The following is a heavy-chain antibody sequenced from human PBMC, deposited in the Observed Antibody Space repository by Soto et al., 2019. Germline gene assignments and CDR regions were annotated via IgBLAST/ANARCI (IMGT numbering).Heavy chain of an antibody. D-gene: IGHD3-22*01. Sequence: QVQLVESGGGVVQPGGSLRLSCAASGFTFSTYSMPWVRQAPGKGLEWVAVISSDGSKTYYADSVKGRFTISRDNSKNNLYLQMNSLRPDDTAIYYCARDPLPLTYEAYYFAYWGQGALVTVSS. J-gene: IGHJ4*02. CDR2: ISSDGSKT. CDR1: GFTFSTYS. V-gene: IGHV3-30-3*01. CDR3: ARDPLPLTYEAYYFAY.